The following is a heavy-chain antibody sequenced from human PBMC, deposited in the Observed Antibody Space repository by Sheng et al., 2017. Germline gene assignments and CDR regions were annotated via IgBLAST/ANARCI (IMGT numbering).Heavy chain of an antibody. Sequence: QVQLVQSGTEVKTPGSSVKVSCKASGVTFRTSIFTWVRQAPGQGLEWIGRLIPVIDITNYAKKFQDRVTITADEATDTAYMTLSSLRSEDTAVYFCTRVDYYTGLEDNWFASWGQGSLVVVS. CDR3: TRVDYYTGLEDNWFAS. CDR2: LIPVIDIT. D-gene: IGHD3-3*01. V-gene: IGHV1-69*02. CDR1: GVTFRTSI. J-gene: IGHJ5*01.